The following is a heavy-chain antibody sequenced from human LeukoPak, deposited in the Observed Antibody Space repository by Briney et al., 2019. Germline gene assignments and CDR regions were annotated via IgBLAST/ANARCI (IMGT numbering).Heavy chain of an antibody. CDR2: ISNSGST. J-gene: IGHJ6*03. Sequence: PSETLSLTCSVSGGSMSSQFWNWIRQPPGRRLEWIGDISNSGSTSYNPSLKSRVTISIDTSKNQFSLKLSSVTAADTAVYYCGRDALVGYFSYYYMDVWGKGTTVTVSS. CDR3: GRDALVGYFSYYYMDV. D-gene: IGHD2-15*01. V-gene: IGHV4-59*11. CDR1: GGSMSSQF.